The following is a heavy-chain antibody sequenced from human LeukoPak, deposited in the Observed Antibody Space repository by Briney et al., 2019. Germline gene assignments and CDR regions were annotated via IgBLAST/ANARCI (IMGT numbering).Heavy chain of an antibody. CDR3: ARGRGYD. D-gene: IGHD3-10*01. CDR2: INHSGST. Sequence: SETLSLTCAVYGEPFSGYYWSWIRQPPGKGLEWIGEINHSGSTNYNPSLKSRVTISVDTSKNQFSLKLSSVTAADTAVYYCARGRGYDWGQGTLVTVSS. V-gene: IGHV4-34*01. J-gene: IGHJ4*02. CDR1: GEPFSGYY.